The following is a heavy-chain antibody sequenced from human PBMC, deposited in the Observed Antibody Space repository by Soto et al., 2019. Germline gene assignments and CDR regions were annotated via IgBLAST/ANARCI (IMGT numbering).Heavy chain of an antibody. Sequence: QVQLQQWGAGLLKPSETLSLTCAVYGGSFSGYYWSWIRQPPGKGLEWIGEINHSGSTNYNPSLKSRVTISVDTYKNQFSLKLSSVTAADTAVYYCARGGVVRGVIRFDPWGQGNLVTVSS. CDR3: ARGGVVRGVIRFDP. V-gene: IGHV4-34*01. CDR2: INHSGST. D-gene: IGHD3-10*01. J-gene: IGHJ5*02. CDR1: GGSFSGYY.